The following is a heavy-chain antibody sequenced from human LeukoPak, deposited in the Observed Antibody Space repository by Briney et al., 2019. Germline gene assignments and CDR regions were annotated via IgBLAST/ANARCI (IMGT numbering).Heavy chain of an antibody. D-gene: IGHD2-2*01. V-gene: IGHV4-34*01. J-gene: IGHJ3*02. CDR2: INHSGTT. Sequence: SETLSLTCAVYGGSFSGYYWSWTRQSPGKGLEWIGEINHSGTTNYNPSLKSRVTISGDTSKNQFSLKLSSVTAADTAVYYCASAKVDIVVVPAAIDAFDIWGQGTMVTVSS. CDR3: ASAKVDIVVVPAAIDAFDI. CDR1: GGSFSGYY.